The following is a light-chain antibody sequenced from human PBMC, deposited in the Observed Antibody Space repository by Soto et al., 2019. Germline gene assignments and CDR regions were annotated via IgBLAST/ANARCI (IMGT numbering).Light chain of an antibody. J-gene: IGKJ1*01. CDR2: VAF. CDR3: QQYARLPRT. Sequence: EIVLTQSPGTLSLSPGERATFSCRASQSVTSNYLAWYQQKPGQAPRLLIYVAFNRAPGIPDRFSGSGSGTDFTLTISRLEPDDFAVYYCQQYARLPRTFGQGTKVEIK. V-gene: IGKV3-20*01. CDR1: QSVTSNY.